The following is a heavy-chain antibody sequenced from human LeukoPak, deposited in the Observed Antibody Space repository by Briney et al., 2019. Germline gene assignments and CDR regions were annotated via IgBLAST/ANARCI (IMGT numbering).Heavy chain of an antibody. V-gene: IGHV5-51*01. CDR2: IYPGDSGT. Sequence: GESLQISCKGSGYSFTNYWIGWLRQMPGKGLEWMGIIYPGDSGTRYSPSFQGQVTISADKSISTAYLQWNSLKASDTAMYYCARRVLSSEYFDYWGQGTLVTVSS. J-gene: IGHJ4*02. CDR3: ARRVLSSEYFDY. CDR1: GYSFTNYW. D-gene: IGHD3-16*01.